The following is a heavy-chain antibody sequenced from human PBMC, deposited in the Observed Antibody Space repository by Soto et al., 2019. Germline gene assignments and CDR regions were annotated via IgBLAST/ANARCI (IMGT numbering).Heavy chain of an antibody. Sequence: EVQLVESGGGLVQPGGSLRLSCAASGFTFSAYSMNWVRQAPGKGLEWVSYVNSGGTTKYYAGSVKGRFTISRDNAQKSLDLQMNSLRAEDRAIYDCARMSSSVSPGCWGQGTLVTVSS. CDR2: VNSGGTTK. D-gene: IGHD2-2*01. V-gene: IGHV3-48*01. CDR3: ARMSSSVSPGC. J-gene: IGHJ4*02. CDR1: GFTFSAYS.